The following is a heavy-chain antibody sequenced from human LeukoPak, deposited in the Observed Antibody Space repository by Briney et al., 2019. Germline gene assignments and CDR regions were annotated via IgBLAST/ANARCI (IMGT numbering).Heavy chain of an antibody. Sequence: SQTLSLTCALSGDSVSSNSAAWHWIRQSPSRGLEWLGRTYYRSKWYNDYAVSVKSRITINPDTSKNQFSLQLNSVTPEDTAVYYCARDPGLLGTYYHYGMDVWGQGTTVTVSS. CDR2: TYYRSKWYN. J-gene: IGHJ6*02. D-gene: IGHD1-26*01. CDR3: ARDPGLLGTYYHYGMDV. V-gene: IGHV6-1*01. CDR1: GDSVSSNSAA.